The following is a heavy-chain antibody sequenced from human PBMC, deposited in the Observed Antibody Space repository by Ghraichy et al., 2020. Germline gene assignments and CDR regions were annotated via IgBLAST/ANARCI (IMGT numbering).Heavy chain of an antibody. J-gene: IGHJ4*02. V-gene: IGHV3-7*01. CDR3: ATSHHSSAWQ. CDR1: RATRNNW. Sequence: GGSLRLSCPASRATRNNWMSWVRQAPGKGLEWVDQINPEGNDKYYGDSVKGRLTISRDNAEKSLSLQMSSLRARDTAVYYCATSHHSSAWQWGQGTLVTVSS. CDR2: INPEGNDK. D-gene: IGHD6-19*01.